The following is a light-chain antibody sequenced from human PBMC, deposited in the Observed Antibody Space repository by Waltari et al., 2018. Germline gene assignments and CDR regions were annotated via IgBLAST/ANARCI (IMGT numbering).Light chain of an antibody. Sequence: SYELTDSISVSVALGQTAKIACGGEKIGRKCVHWYQQKPGQPPILVIYRDIRRLSGSPARFSGSNSGNTATLTVMRAQVVDEADYFCQVWASGTYIFAGGTKLTVL. CDR1: KIGRKC. J-gene: IGLJ1*01. CDR3: QVWASGTYI. V-gene: IGLV3-9*01. CDR2: RDI.